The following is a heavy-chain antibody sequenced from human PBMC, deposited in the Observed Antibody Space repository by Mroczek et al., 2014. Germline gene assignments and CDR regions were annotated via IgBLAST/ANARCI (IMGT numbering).Heavy chain of an antibody. CDR1: GGSISSYY. V-gene: IGHV4-59*01. CDR2: IYYSGST. J-gene: IGHJ6*03. D-gene: IGHD4-11*01. Sequence: QVQLVESGPGLVKPSETLSLTCTVSGGSISSYYWSWIRQPPGKGLEWIGYIYYSGSTNYNPSLKSRVTISVDTSKNQFSLKLSSVTAADTAVYYCARGGTTKYYMDVWGKGTTVTVSS. CDR3: ARGGTTKYYMDV.